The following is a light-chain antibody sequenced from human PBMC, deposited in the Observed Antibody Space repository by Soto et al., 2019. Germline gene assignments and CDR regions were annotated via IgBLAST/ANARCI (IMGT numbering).Light chain of an antibody. CDR1: QSISVW. V-gene: IGKV1-5*03. CDR2: KAS. CDR3: QQYDSYPLT. J-gene: IGKJ4*01. Sequence: DIQMTQSPSTLSTSVGDRVTITCRASQSISVWLAWYQQKAGKAPKLLIYKASNLQSGVPSRFSGSGSATEFTLTISSLQPDDFASYFCQQYDSYPLTFGGGTKVEIK.